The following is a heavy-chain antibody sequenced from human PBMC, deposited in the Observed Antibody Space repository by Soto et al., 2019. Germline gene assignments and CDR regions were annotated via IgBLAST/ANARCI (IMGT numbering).Heavy chain of an antibody. CDR1: GGTFSSYT. V-gene: IGHV1-69*02. Sequence: GASVKVSCKASGGTFSSYTISWVRQAPGQGLEWMGRIIPILGIANYAQKFQGRVTITADKSTSTAYMELSSLRSEDTAVYYCAIAGESHCSSTSCYSVWGQGTTVTVSS. CDR3: AIAGESHCSSTSCYSV. CDR2: IIPILGIA. J-gene: IGHJ6*02. D-gene: IGHD2-2*02.